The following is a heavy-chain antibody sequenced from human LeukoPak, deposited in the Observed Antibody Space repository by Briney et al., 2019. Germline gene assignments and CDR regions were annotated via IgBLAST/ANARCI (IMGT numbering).Heavy chain of an antibody. D-gene: IGHD6-6*01. V-gene: IGHV3-30-3*01. CDR1: GFTFSSYA. J-gene: IGHJ4*02. CDR3: ARDRGIAARPVYYFDY. CDR2: ISYDGSNK. Sequence: GGSLRLSCAASGFTFSSYAMHWVRQAPGKGLEWVAVISYDGSNKYYADSVKGRFTISRDNSKNTLYLQMNSLRAEDTAVYYCARDRGIAARPVYYFDYWGQGTLVTVSS.